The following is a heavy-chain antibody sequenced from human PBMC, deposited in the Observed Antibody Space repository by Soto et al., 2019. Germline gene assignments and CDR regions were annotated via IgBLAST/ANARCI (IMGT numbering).Heavy chain of an antibody. V-gene: IGHV1-69*06. J-gene: IGHJ4*02. CDR3: ARAIKRWEVHYYFDY. Sequence: QVVLLQSGAEVKGPGSSVRVSCKVSGSTFNNFAFSWVRQAPGHGPEWMGGIVVISNTADYSRRFQDRVTITADTSTSTLYMELGGPTFEDTAVYYCARAIKRWEVHYYFDYWGQGTLVTVSS. D-gene: IGHD1-26*01. CDR1: GSTFNNFA. CDR2: IVVISNTA.